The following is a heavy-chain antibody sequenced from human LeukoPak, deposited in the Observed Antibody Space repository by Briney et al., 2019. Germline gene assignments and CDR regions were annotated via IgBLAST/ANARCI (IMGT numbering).Heavy chain of an antibody. CDR1: GGSFSGYY. CDR2: INHSGST. CDR3: ARDRMDYDILTGYYRPYYFDY. Sequence: PSETLSLTCAVYGGSFSGYYWSWIRQPPGKGLEWIGEINHSGSTNYNPSLKSRVTISVDTSKNQFSLKLSSVTAADTAVYYCARDRMDYDILTGYYRPYYFDYWGQGTLVTVSS. D-gene: IGHD3-9*01. J-gene: IGHJ4*02. V-gene: IGHV4-34*01.